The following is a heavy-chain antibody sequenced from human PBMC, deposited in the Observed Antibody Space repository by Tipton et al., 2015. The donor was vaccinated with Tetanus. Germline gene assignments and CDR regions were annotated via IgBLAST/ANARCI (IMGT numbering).Heavy chain of an antibody. J-gene: IGHJ6*02. CDR3: ARDTVRQQVGGAQWYYLGMDV. CDR1: GFTSESHY. D-gene: IGHD6-13*01. V-gene: IGHV3-53*01. CDR2: IYSTGRT. Sequence: SLRLSCAASGFTSESHYMHWVRQAPGKGLEWVSRIYSTGRTHYADSVKGRFTISRDSSKNTVYLEMNSLRAEDTAVYYCARDTVRQQVGGAQWYYLGMDVWGQGTTVTVSS.